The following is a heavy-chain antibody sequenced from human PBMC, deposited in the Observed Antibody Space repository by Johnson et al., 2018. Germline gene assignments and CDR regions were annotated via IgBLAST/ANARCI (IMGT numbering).Heavy chain of an antibody. J-gene: IGHJ4*02. D-gene: IGHD5-18*01. CDR2: VFHSGTP. CDR1: GVSVRSDNYF. CDR3: ARDGYSYGHFDY. V-gene: IGHV4-61*01. Sequence: QVQLQESGPGLVKPSETLSLTCNVSGVSVRSDNYFWSWIRQPPGKGLEWIGYVFHSGTPNYKSSLKSRVIISMDTSKNQFSLRLTSVTAADTAVYYCARDGYSYGHFDYWGQGILVTISS.